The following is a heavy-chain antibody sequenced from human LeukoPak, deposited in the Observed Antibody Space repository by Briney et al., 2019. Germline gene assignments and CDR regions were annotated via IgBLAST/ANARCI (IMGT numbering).Heavy chain of an antibody. CDR2: INAGNGNI. J-gene: IGHJ6*02. D-gene: IGHD2-2*01. CDR1: GHTSTTYA. Sequence: ASVKVSCKASGHTSTTYAIHWVRQAPGQGLEWMGWINAGNGNIKYSQKFQGRVTITGDTSASIAYMELSSLRSEDTAVYYCARGYCSSTSRYMDVWGQGTTVT. CDR3: ARGYCSSTSRYMDV. V-gene: IGHV1-3*01.